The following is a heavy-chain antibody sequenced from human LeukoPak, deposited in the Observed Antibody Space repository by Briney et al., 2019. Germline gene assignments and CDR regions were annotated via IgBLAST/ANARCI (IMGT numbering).Heavy chain of an antibody. CDR3: ARRGSGWSR. D-gene: IGHD6-19*01. Sequence: SETLSLTCTVSGGSITDYYWSWIRQPPGKGLEWIGEINPSGSTNYNPSLKSRVTISVDTSKNQFSLKLSSVTAADTAVYYCARRGSGWSRWGQGTLVTVSS. V-gene: IGHV4-34*01. J-gene: IGHJ4*02. CDR1: GGSITDYY. CDR2: INPSGST.